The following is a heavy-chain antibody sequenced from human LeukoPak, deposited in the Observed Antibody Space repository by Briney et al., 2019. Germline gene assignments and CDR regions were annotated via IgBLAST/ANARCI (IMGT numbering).Heavy chain of an antibody. J-gene: IGHJ4*02. CDR1: GGSISSSSYY. D-gene: IGHD5-18*01. CDR3: ARQGDTAMAFDY. V-gene: IGHV4-39*01. CDR2: IYYSGST. Sequence: SETLSLTCTVSGGSISSSSYYWGWIRQPPGKGLEWIGSIYYSGSTYYNPSLKSRVTISVDTSKNQFSLKLSSVTAADTAVYYCARQGDTAMAFDYWGQGTLVTVSS.